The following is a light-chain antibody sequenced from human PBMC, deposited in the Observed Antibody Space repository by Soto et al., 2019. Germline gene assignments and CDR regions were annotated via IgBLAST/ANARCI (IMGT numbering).Light chain of an antibody. CDR1: QSVSSTY. V-gene: IGKV3-20*01. CDR2: GAS. Sequence: DIVSKQSPGTVSLSNGERDTLSCRASQSVSSTYLAWYQQKPGQAPRLFIYGASSRATGIPDRFSGSGSGTDFTLTISRLEPEDFAVYYCQQYGSSPPTFGHGTIVDIK. J-gene: IGKJ1*01. CDR3: QQYGSSPPT.